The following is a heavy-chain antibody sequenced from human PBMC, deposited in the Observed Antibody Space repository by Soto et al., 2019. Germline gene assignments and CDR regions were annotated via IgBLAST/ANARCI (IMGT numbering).Heavy chain of an antibody. J-gene: IGHJ4*02. CDR1: GGSISSYY. CDR2: IYYSGST. D-gene: IGHD3-9*01. V-gene: IGHV4-59*01. CDR3: ARETTTYYDILTGYRSNYFDY. Sequence: QVQLQESGPGLVKPSETLSLTCTVSGGSISSYYWSWIRQPPGKGLEWIGYIYYSGSTNYNPSLKSRVTISVDTSKNQFSLKLSSVTAADTAVYYCARETTTYYDILTGYRSNYFDYWGQGTLVTVSS.